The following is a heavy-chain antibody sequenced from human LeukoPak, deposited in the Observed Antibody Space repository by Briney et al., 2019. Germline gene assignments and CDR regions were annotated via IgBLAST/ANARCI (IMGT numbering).Heavy chain of an antibody. CDR2: ISGSGGTA. Sequence: GGSLRLSCAASGFTFSIYAMSWVRQAPGKGLEWVSAISGSGGTAYYADSVKGRFTISRDNSENTLHLQMTSLRVEDAAMYYCARDLVVAGTYGFGNWGQGTLVTVSS. D-gene: IGHD2-15*01. V-gene: IGHV3-23*01. CDR1: GFTFSIYA. CDR3: ARDLVVAGTYGFGN. J-gene: IGHJ4*02.